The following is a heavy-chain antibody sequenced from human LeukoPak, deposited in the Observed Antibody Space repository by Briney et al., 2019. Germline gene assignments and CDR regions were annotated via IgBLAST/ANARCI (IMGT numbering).Heavy chain of an antibody. CDR1: GFSFSSHW. D-gene: IGHD6-13*01. V-gene: IGHV3-7*03. Sequence: GGSLRLSCAVSGFSFSSHWMSWVRQAPGRGLEWGANKNQDGSEKHYVDPVKGRFIISRDNAKNSLYLQMNGLRAEDSAVYYCARDIEAPGIAFDYWGQGSLVTVSS. CDR3: ARDIEAPGIAFDY. CDR2: KNQDGSEK. J-gene: IGHJ4*02.